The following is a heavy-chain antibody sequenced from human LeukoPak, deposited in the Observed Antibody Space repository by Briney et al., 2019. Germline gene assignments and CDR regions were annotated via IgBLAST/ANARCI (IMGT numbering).Heavy chain of an antibody. CDR2: ISSSGSTI. Sequence: GGSLRLSCAASGFTFSSYEMNWVRQAPGKGLEWVSYISSSGSTIYYADSVKGRFTISRDNAKNSLYLQMNSLRAEDTAVYYCARGVAVAGTNDYWGQGTLVTVSS. V-gene: IGHV3-48*03. CDR3: ARGVAVAGTNDY. D-gene: IGHD6-19*01. J-gene: IGHJ4*02. CDR1: GFTFSSYE.